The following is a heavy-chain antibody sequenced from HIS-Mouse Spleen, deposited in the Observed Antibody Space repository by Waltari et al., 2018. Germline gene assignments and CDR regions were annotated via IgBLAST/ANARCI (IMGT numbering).Heavy chain of an antibody. V-gene: IGHV4-39*07. CDR2: IHYSGRT. CDR3: AREIPYSSSWYDWYFDL. Sequence: QLQLQESGPGLVKPSETLSLTCTVSGGSISSSSYYWGWIRHPPGKGLEWIGSIHYSGRTTYNPSTKRRFTISVDTSKNQFSLKLSSVTAADTAVYYCAREIPYSSSWYDWYFDLWGRGTLVTVSS. J-gene: IGHJ2*01. CDR1: GGSISSSSYY. D-gene: IGHD6-13*01.